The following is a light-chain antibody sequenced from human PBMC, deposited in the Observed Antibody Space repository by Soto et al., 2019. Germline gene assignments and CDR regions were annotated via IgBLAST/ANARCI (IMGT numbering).Light chain of an antibody. V-gene: IGKV3-15*01. CDR2: GAS. J-gene: IGKJ5*01. Sequence: ELVMTQSPATLSVAPGERATLSCRASQSISTFLAWYQQKPGQAPRLLIYGASTRATGIPARFSGSGSGTEFTLTISSLQSEDFAVYYCQQRSNWPPSITFGQGTRLEIK. CDR1: QSISTF. CDR3: QQRSNWPPSIT.